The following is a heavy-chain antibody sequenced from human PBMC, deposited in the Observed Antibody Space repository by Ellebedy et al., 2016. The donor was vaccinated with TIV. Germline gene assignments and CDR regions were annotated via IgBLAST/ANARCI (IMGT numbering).Heavy chain of an antibody. V-gene: IGHV3-7*01. J-gene: IGHJ4*02. D-gene: IGHD6-19*01. CDR3: ARSGYSSGWRKILDH. CDR2: IKEDGNEQ. Sequence: GESLKISXAASGFTLGSYWMTWVRQAPGKGLEWVANIKEDGNEQYYADSVKGRFTISRDTAQNFLFLHMNSLRVEDTAVYYCARSGYSSGWRKILDHWGRGTLVTVSS. CDR1: GFTLGSYW.